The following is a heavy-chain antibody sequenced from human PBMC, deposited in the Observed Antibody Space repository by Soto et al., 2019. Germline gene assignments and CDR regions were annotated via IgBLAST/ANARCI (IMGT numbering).Heavy chain of an antibody. Sequence: GGSLRLSCAASGFTFSSYAMSWVRQAPGKGLEWVSGISSDGSSTSYADSVKGRFTTSRDNAKNTLYLQMNSLRAEDTAVYYCARETVTTPFDYWGQGTLVTAPQ. CDR2: ISSDGSST. CDR3: ARETVTTPFDY. J-gene: IGHJ4*02. V-gene: IGHV3-74*01. CDR1: GFTFSSYA. D-gene: IGHD4-4*01.